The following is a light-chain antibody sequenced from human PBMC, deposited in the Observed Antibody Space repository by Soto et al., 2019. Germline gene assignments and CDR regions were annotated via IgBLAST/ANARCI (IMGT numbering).Light chain of an antibody. CDR2: VNSDGSH. CDR3: QTWGTGIQV. Sequence: QSVLTQSPSASASLGASVKLTCTLSCGHSSYAIAWHQQQPEKGPRYLMKVNSDGSHSKGDGIPDRFSGSSSGAERYLTISSLQSEDEADYYCQTWGTGIQVFGTGTKVTVL. CDR1: CGHSSYA. J-gene: IGLJ1*01. V-gene: IGLV4-69*01.